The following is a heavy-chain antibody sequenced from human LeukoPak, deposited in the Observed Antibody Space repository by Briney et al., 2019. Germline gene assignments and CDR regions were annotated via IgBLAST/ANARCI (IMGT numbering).Heavy chain of an antibody. V-gene: IGHV3-43*02. CDR1: GFTFSSYA. Sequence: GGSLRLSCANSGFTFSSYAMDWVRQAPGQGLEWVSTISPSGGATYYADSVKGRFTISRDNSKNSLYLQMNSLRTEDTALYYCAKEYCSGGSCYSGELDYWGQGTLVTVSS. CDR2: ISPSGGAT. D-gene: IGHD2-15*01. CDR3: AKEYCSGGSCYSGELDY. J-gene: IGHJ4*02.